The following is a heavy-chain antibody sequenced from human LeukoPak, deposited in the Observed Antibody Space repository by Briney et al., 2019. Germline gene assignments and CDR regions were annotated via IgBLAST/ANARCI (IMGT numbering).Heavy chain of an antibody. CDR1: GGSISSSNW. J-gene: IGHJ4*02. CDR2: IYHSGST. CDR3: ARRVLAARGYSYGYYFDY. V-gene: IGHV4-4*02. Sequence: PSGTLSLTCAVSGGSISSSNWWSWVRQPPGKGLEWIGEIYHSGSTNYNPSLKSRVTISVDKSKNQFSLKLSSVTAADTAVYYCARRVLAARGYSYGYYFDYWGQGTLVTVSS. D-gene: IGHD5-18*01.